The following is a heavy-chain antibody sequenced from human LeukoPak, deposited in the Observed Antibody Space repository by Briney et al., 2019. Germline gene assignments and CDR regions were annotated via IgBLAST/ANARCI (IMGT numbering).Heavy chain of an antibody. J-gene: IGHJ4*02. V-gene: IGHV1-69*01. CDR2: IIPIFGTA. CDR1: GGTFSSYA. CDR3: ARGRVDIVATITDAFDY. Sequence: SVKVSCKASGGTFSSYAISWVRQAPGQGLEWMGGIIPIFGTANYAQKFQGRVTITADESTSTAYMELSSLRSEDTAVYYCARGRVDIVATITDAFDYWGQGTLVTVSS. D-gene: IGHD5-12*01.